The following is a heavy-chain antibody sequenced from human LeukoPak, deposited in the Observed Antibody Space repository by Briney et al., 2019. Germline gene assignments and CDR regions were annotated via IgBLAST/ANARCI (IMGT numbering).Heavy chain of an antibody. Sequence: GGSLRLSCAASGFTFIDYSMNWVRQAPGKGLEWISYVGISSGNTKYADSVKGRFTISGDSAKNSVFLQMNSLRVEDTAVYYCARDHRYAFDDWGQGTLVTVSS. J-gene: IGHJ4*02. V-gene: IGHV3-48*04. CDR3: ARDHRYAFDD. D-gene: IGHD5-12*01. CDR2: VGISSGNT. CDR1: GFTFIDYS.